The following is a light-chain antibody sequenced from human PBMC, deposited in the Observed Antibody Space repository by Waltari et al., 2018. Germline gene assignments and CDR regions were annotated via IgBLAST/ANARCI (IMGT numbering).Light chain of an antibody. J-gene: IGLJ2*01. CDR2: EVT. CDR1: SPDVGRYNY. V-gene: IGLV2-14*01. CDR3: NSPSTTTPVV. Sequence: QSALTQPASVSGSPGQSITISCPGTSPDVGRYNYFSWYQQHPGKAPQLIIYEVTQRPSGLSTRFSGSKSGNTASLTISGLQAEDEADYFCNSPSTTTPVVFGGGTKVTVL.